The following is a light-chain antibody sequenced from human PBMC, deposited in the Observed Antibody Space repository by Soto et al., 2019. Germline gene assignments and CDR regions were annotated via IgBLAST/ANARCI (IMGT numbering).Light chain of an antibody. CDR3: GTWDSSLSAGV. V-gene: IGLV1-51*01. J-gene: IGLJ1*01. CDR2: DND. Sequence: QSVLTQPPSVSAAPGQRVTISCSGSSSNIGHSSVSWYQQLPGTAPKLLVYDNDKRPSGIPDRFSGSKSGTSATLGIAGLQTGDEADYYCGTWDSSLSAGVFGTGTKLTVL. CDR1: SSNIGHSS.